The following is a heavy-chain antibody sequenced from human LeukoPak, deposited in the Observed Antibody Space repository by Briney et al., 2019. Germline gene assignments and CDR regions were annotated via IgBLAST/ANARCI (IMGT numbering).Heavy chain of an antibody. CDR3: VKHSGGVYGNSDY. CDR2: VGRSGADT. J-gene: IGHJ4*02. V-gene: IGHV3-23*01. Sequence: GGSLRLSCVASGFTFSSYAVSWFRQAPGKGLEWVSTVGRSGADTYYADSVRGRFTISKDSSKNTLQMVSLSAEDTAIYYCVKHSGGVYGNSDYWGQGILVTVSS. D-gene: IGHD1-1*01. CDR1: GFTFSSYA.